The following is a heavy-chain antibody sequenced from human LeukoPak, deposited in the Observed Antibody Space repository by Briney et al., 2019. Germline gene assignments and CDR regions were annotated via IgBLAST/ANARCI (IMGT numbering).Heavy chain of an antibody. CDR3: APSRAYSSSWYGFDP. D-gene: IGHD6-13*01. J-gene: IGHJ5*02. V-gene: IGHV1-8*01. Sequence: GASVKVSCKASGYTFTSYDINWVRQATGQGLEWMGWMNPNSGNTGYAQKFQGRVTMTRNTSISTAYMELSSLRSEDTAVYYCAPSRAYSSSWYGFDPWGQGTLVTVSS. CDR1: GYTFTSYD. CDR2: MNPNSGNT.